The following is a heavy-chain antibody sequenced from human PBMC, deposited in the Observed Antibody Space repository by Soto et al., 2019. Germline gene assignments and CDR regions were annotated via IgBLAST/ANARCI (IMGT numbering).Heavy chain of an antibody. J-gene: IGHJ4*02. V-gene: IGHV3-33*01. CDR2: IWYDGSNK. Sequence: QVQLVESGGGVVQPGRSLRLSCAASGFTFSSYGMHWVRQAPGKGLEWGAVIWYDGSNKYYADSVKGRFTISRDNSKNTLYLQMNSLRAEDTAVYYCARGDRHGYQAAAGGYFDYWGQGTLVTVSS. CDR3: ARGDRHGYQAAAGGYFDY. D-gene: IGHD6-13*01. CDR1: GFTFSSYG.